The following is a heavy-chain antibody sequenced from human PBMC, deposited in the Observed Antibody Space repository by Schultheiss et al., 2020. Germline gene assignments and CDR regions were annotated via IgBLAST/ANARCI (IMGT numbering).Heavy chain of an antibody. V-gene: IGHV4-4*07. CDR3: ARGKSRQYYYYGMEV. Sequence: SATLSLTCTVSGGSISSYYWSWIRQPPGKGLEWIGRINTSGSTNYNPSLKSRVTISVDRSNNQFSLELTSVTAADTAVYYCARGKSRQYYYYGMEVWGQGTTVTVSS. D-gene: IGHD3-10*01. CDR1: GGSISSYY. J-gene: IGHJ6*02. CDR2: INTSGST.